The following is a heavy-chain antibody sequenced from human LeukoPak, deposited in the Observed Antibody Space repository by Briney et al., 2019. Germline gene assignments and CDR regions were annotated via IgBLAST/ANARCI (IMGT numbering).Heavy chain of an antibody. V-gene: IGHV4-61*02. CDR3: ARGYSYTNFDY. CDR1: GGSVSSATYY. D-gene: IGHD5-18*01. J-gene: IGHJ4*02. Sequence: SQTLSLTCTVSGGSVSSATYYWSWIRQPAGEGLEWIGRIYGSGTTNYNPSLKSRATISLDASENQFSLKLSSVTAADTAVYYCARGYSYTNFDYWGQGNLVTVSS. CDR2: IYGSGTT.